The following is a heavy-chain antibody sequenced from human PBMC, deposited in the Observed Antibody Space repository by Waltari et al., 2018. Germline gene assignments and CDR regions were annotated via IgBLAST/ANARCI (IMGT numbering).Heavy chain of an antibody. CDR3: AREGIAARRNWFDP. Sequence: QLQLQESGSGLVKPSQTLSLTCAVSGGSISSGGYSWSWIRQPPGKGLEWIGYIYQSGSTYYNPSLKSRVTISVDRSKNQFSLKLSSVTAADTAVYYCAREGIAARRNWFDPWGQGTLVTVSS. J-gene: IGHJ5*02. CDR1: GGSISSGGYS. V-gene: IGHV4-30-2*01. D-gene: IGHD6-6*01. CDR2: IYQSGST.